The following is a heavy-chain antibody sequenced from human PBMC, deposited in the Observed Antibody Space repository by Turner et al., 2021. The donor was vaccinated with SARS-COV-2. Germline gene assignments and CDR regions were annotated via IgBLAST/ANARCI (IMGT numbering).Heavy chain of an antibody. Sequence: QVQLQESGPGLVRPSETLSLTCTVSGGSISSKSWSWSRQSPGRGLEWIGYFYKIGNTDYNPTLRSRVTIAVDTSKNQLSLNLISVTAADTAVYYCARHQGSASGYDHGMNVWGQGTAVIVSS. CDR3: ARHQGSASGYDHGMNV. CDR2: FYKIGNT. V-gene: IGHV4-59*08. D-gene: IGHD1-26*01. J-gene: IGHJ6*02. CDR1: GGSISSKS.